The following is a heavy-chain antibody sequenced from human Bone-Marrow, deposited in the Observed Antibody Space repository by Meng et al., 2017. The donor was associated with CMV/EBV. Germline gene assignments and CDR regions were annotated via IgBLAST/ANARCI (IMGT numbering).Heavy chain of an antibody. Sequence: SVKVSCKASGGTFSSYAISWVRQAPGQGLEWMGGIIPIFGTANYAQKLQGRVTMTTDTSTSTAYMELRSLRSDDTAVYYCARLPGYCSSTSCYRYYYYYGMDVWGQGTTVTVSS. V-gene: IGHV1-69*05. D-gene: IGHD2-2*01. CDR2: IIPIFGTA. CDR1: GGTFSSYA. J-gene: IGHJ6*02. CDR3: ARLPGYCSSTSCYRYYYYYGMDV.